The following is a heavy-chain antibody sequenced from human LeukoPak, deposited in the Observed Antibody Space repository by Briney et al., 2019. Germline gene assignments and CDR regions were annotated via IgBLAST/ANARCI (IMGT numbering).Heavy chain of an antibody. Sequence: GASVTVSCKASGYTFTIYDINWGRQATGQGLEWMGWMNPNSGNTGYAQTFQGRVTMTRNTSISTAYMELSSLRSEDTAVYYCARGLRKRSKENWFDPWGQGTLVTVSS. D-gene: IGHD1-1*01. J-gene: IGHJ5*02. V-gene: IGHV1-8*01. CDR1: GYTFTIYD. CDR3: ARGLRKRSKENWFDP. CDR2: MNPNSGNT.